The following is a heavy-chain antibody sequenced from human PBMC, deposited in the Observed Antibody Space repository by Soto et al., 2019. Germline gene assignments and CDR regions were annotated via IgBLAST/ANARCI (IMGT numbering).Heavy chain of an antibody. CDR2: IYYSGST. CDR3: ARLSCTNGVCYKFDY. J-gene: IGHJ4*02. Sequence: QVQLQESGPGLVKPSETLSLTCTVSGGSISSYYWSWIRQPPGKGLEWVGYIYYSGSTNYNPSLKTRDTIPVHTSKNQFTLKLSSVTATKTAVYYCARLSCTNGVCYKFDYWGQGTLVTVSS. D-gene: IGHD2-8*01. CDR1: GGSISSYY. V-gene: IGHV4-59*08.